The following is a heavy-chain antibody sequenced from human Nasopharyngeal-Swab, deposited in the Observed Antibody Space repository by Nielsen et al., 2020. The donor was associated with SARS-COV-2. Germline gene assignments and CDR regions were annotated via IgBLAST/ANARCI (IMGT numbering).Heavy chain of an antibody. V-gene: IGHV1-46*01. CDR3: ARGYNYACLY. D-gene: IGHD5-18*01. Sequence: ASVTVSCKASGYTFTNHFIHWVRQAPGQGLEWMGMINPSGSNTGYAQKFRDRVTVTRDTSTSTVYTELRSLTSEDTAAYYCARGYNYACLYWGQGTLVTVSS. J-gene: IGHJ4*02. CDR2: INPSGSNT. CDR1: GYTFTNHF.